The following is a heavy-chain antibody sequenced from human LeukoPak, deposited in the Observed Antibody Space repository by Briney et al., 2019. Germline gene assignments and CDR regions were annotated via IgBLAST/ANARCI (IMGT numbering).Heavy chain of an antibody. CDR2: INQDGSAK. D-gene: IGHD3-22*01. Sequence: GGSLRLSCAASGFAFSPFWMSWVRQAPGKGLEWVANINQDGSAKYYVDSVEGRFTISIDNAKNSLYLQMNSLRAEDTALYYCAKDSSGSLAEYFQHWGQGTLVTVSS. J-gene: IGHJ1*01. CDR3: AKDSSGSLAEYFQH. CDR1: GFAFSPFW. V-gene: IGHV3-7*03.